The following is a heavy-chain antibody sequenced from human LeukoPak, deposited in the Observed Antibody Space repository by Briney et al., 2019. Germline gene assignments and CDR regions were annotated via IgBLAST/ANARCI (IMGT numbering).Heavy chain of an antibody. Sequence: SETLSLTCTESGGSVNSYYLSWIRQPAGKTLEWIGRIYDGGSTNYNPSLKSRVTMSVDTSKNQFSLKLSSVTAADTAVYYCARDKSRTYGSADAFDIWGQGTMVTVSS. V-gene: IGHV4-4*07. CDR1: GGSVNSYY. D-gene: IGHD3-10*01. CDR2: IYDGGST. J-gene: IGHJ3*02. CDR3: ARDKSRTYGSADAFDI.